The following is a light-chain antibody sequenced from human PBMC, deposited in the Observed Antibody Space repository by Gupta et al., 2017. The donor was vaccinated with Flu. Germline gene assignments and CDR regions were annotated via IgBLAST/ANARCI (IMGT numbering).Light chain of an antibody. J-gene: IGKJ1*01. V-gene: IGKV1-8*01. CDR2: AAS. CDR3: QQEDSSPRT. CDR1: QGISSY. Sequence: AIRLTQSPSSFSASTGDRVTITCRASQGISSYLAWYQQKPGKAPKLLIYAASTLQSGVPSRFSGSGSGTXFTLTIXCLQSEDFATYYCQQEDSSPRTFGXGTKVEIK.